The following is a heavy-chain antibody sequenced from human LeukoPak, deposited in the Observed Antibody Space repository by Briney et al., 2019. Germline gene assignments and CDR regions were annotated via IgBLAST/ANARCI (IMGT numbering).Heavy chain of an antibody. CDR1: GFTFSSYW. Sequence: PGGSLRLSCAASGFTFSSYWMSWVRQAPGKGLEWLANIKQDGSETYYVDSVKGRFTISRDNAKNSLYLQMNSLRAEDTAVYYCARRLGLGFGEYSNNWFDPWGQGTLVTVSS. D-gene: IGHD3-10*01. V-gene: IGHV3-7*01. J-gene: IGHJ5*02. CDR3: ARRLGLGFGEYSNNWFDP. CDR2: IKQDGSET.